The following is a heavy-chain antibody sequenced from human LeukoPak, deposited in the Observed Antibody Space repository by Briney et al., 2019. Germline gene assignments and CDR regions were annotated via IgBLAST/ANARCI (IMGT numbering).Heavy chain of an antibody. Sequence: GGPLRLSCAASGFTFKNYAMNWVRQSPGQGLEWVSTISGDAVTSWYADSVQGRFTISRDNSKSTLCLQMNSLRAEDTAVYYCAKQLGYCSDGSCYFPYWGQGTLVTVSS. CDR2: ISGDAVTS. J-gene: IGHJ4*02. V-gene: IGHV3-23*01. CDR3: AKQLGYCSDGSCYFPY. D-gene: IGHD2-15*01. CDR1: GFTFKNYA.